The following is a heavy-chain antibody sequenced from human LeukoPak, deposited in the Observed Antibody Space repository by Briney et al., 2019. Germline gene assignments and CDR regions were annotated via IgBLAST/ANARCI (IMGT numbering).Heavy chain of an antibody. CDR2: ISAYNGNT. CDR3: ARDQSCSGGSCHHPFDY. Sequence: ASVKVSCKASGYTFTSYGISWVRQAPGQGLEWMGWISAYNGNTNYAQKLQGRVTMTTDTSTSTAYMELRSLRSDDTAVYYCARDQSCSGGSCHHPFDYWGQGTLVTVSS. J-gene: IGHJ4*02. V-gene: IGHV1-18*01. CDR1: GYTFTSYG. D-gene: IGHD2-15*01.